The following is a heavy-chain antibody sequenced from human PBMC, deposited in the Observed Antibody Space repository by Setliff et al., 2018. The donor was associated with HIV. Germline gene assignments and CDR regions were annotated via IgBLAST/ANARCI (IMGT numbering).Heavy chain of an antibody. D-gene: IGHD3-22*01. CDR3: ARHSGLGGYYSPFDY. V-gene: IGHV4-39*07. CDR1: GGSISNSAYY. CDR2: IYYSGST. Sequence: PSETLSLTCTVSGGSISNSAYYWGWIRQPPGKGLEWIGGIYYSGSTYHNPSLKSRVTLSADTSKNQPSLSLTSVTAADTAVYYCARHSGLGGYYSPFDYWGPETLVTVSS. J-gene: IGHJ4*02.